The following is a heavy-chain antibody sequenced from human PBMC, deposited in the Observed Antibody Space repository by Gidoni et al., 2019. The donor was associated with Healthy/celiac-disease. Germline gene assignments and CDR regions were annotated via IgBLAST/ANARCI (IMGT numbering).Heavy chain of an antibody. V-gene: IGHV3-73*01. Sequence: EVQLVESGGGWVQPGGSLTLSCAASGFPFSGSAMHGVRQASGKGLELVGRIRSKANSYATAYAASVKCRFTISRDDSKNTAYLQMNSLKTEDTAGYYCRYYDFWSGYYISDVWGQGTTVTVSS. CDR2: IRSKANSYAT. J-gene: IGHJ6*02. D-gene: IGHD3-3*01. CDR1: GFPFSGSA. CDR3: RYYDFWSGYYISDV.